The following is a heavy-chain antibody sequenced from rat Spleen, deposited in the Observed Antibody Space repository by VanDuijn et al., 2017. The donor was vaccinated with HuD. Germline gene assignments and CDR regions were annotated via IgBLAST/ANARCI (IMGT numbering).Heavy chain of an antibody. CDR3: TTATEGPYVLDA. J-gene: IGHJ4*01. V-gene: IGHV2-47*01. Sequence: QVQLKESGPGLVQPSQTLSLTCTVSGLSLTSNSVSWIRQPPGKGLEWMGVMWNNGGTDYNSAIKSRLSISRDTSKSQVFLKVNSLRSDDTGTYYCTTATEGPYVLDAWGQGASVTVSS. D-gene: IGHD1-11*01. CDR1: GLSLTSNS. CDR2: MWNNGGT.